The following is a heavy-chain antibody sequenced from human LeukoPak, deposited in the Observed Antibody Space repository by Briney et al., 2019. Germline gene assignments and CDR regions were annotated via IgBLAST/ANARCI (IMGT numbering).Heavy chain of an antibody. V-gene: IGHV4-34*01. CDR2: INHSGST. J-gene: IGHJ4*02. CDR1: GGSFSGYY. D-gene: IGHD6-13*01. Sequence: KPSETLSLTCAVYGGSFSGYYWSWIRQPPGKGLEWIGEINHSGSTNYNPSLKSRVTISVDTSKNQFSLKLSSVTAADTAVYYCASRAAAGPFDYWGQGTLVTVSS. CDR3: ASRAAAGPFDY.